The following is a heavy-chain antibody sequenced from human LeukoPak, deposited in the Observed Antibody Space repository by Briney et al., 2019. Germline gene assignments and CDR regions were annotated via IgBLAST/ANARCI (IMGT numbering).Heavy chain of an antibody. CDR3: TRDWRKAGMDV. D-gene: IGHD1-1*01. CDR1: GFTFSDYW. Sequence: GGYLRFSCAASGFTFSDYWIHWDRQAPGKGLVWVSRIASDGSSTSYAHCVKGRFIISRDNAKNTLYVQMNSLRAEDTAVYYCTRDWRKAGMDVWGQGTTVTVSS. J-gene: IGHJ6*02. V-gene: IGHV3-74*01. CDR2: IASDGSST.